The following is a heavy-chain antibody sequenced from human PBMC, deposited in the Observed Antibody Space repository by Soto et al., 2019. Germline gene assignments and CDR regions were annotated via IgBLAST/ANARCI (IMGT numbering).Heavy chain of an antibody. Sequence: ASVKVSCKASGYTFTSYDINWVRQATGQGLEWMGWMNPNSGNTGYAQKFQGRVTMTRNTSISTAYMELSSLRSEDTAVYYCARWGSEESGGSYYPFRDSHYYGMDVWGQGTTVTVSS. D-gene: IGHD1-26*01. CDR3: ARWGSEESGGSYYPFRDSHYYGMDV. CDR2: MNPNSGNT. V-gene: IGHV1-8*01. CDR1: GYTFTSYD. J-gene: IGHJ6*02.